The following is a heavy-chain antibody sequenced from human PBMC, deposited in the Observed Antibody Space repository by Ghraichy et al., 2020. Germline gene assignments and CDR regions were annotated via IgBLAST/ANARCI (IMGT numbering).Heavy chain of an antibody. V-gene: IGHV2-5*02. D-gene: IGHD3-3*01. Sequence: SGPTLVKPTQTLTLTCTFSGFSLSTSGVGVGWIRQPPGKALEWLALIYWDDDKRYSPSLKSRLTITKDTSKNQVVLTMTNMDPVDTATYYCAHTAYYDFWSGYPRNLFQHWGQGTLVTVSS. J-gene: IGHJ1*01. CDR2: IYWDDDK. CDR3: AHTAYYDFWSGYPRNLFQH. CDR1: GFSLSTSGVG.